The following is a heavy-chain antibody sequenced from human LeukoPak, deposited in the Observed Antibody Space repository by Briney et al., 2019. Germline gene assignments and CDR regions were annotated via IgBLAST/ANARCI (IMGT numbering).Heavy chain of an antibody. V-gene: IGHV3-7*01. D-gene: IGHD4-23*01. CDR2: IKEDATES. J-gene: IGHJ4*02. CDR3: ARELGNFVGFDY. CDR1: GINLTNSA. Sequence: PGGSLRLSCAGAGINLTNSAINWVRQAPGKGLEWVAHIKEDATESRSADSVKGRFTISRDNAKNSLYLQMNSLRAEDTAVYYCARELGNFVGFDYWGQGTLVTVSS.